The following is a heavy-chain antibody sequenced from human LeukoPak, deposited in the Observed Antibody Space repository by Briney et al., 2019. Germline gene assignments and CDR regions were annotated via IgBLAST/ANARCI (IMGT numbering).Heavy chain of an antibody. J-gene: IGHJ5*02. V-gene: IGHV3-11*01. D-gene: IGHD4-17*01. Sequence: GGSLRLSCAASGFTFSDYYMSWIRQAPGQGLEWVSYISSSGSTIYYTDSVKGRFTISRDNAKNSLYLQMNSRRAEDTAVYYCARSVTTSHWFDPWGQGTLVTVSS. CDR3: ARSVTTSHWFDP. CDR2: ISSSGSTI. CDR1: GFTFSDYY.